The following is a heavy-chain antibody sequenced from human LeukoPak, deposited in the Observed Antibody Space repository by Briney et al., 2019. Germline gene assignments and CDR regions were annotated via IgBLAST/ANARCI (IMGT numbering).Heavy chain of an antibody. J-gene: IGHJ4*02. V-gene: IGHV1-69*06. CDR2: IIPIFGTA. D-gene: IGHD1-14*01. Sequence: ASVKVSCYASGGNFSSYAISWVRQAPGQGLEWMGGIIPIFGTANYAQKFQGRVTIAADKSTSTAYMELSSLRSEDTAVYYCARDGDGTGAFDYWGQGTLVTVSS. CDR3: ARDGDGTGAFDY. CDR1: GGNFSSYA.